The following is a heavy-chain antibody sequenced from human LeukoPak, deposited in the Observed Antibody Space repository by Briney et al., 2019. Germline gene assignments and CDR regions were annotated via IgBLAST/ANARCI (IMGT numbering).Heavy chain of an antibody. V-gene: IGHV5-51*01. CDR3: ARQVTMVRHPHN. D-gene: IGHD3-10*01. J-gene: IGHJ4*02. Sequence: GESLKISCKGSGYTFTNYWIAWVRQMPGKGLEWMGIIYPGDSDTRYSPSFQGQVTISVDKSISTAYLQWSSLKASDSAMYYCARQVTMVRHPHNWGQGTLVTVSS. CDR1: GYTFTNYW. CDR2: IYPGDSDT.